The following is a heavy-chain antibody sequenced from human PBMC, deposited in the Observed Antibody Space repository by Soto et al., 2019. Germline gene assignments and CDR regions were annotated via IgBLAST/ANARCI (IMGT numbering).Heavy chain of an antibody. D-gene: IGHD3-22*01. CDR3: ARDLGSYDTSGYYYDAFDI. CDR1: GDSVSSNSAA. J-gene: IGHJ3*02. CDR2: TYYRAKWYN. V-gene: IGHV6-1*01. Sequence: SQTLSLTCAISGDSVSSNSAAWNWIRQSPSRGLEWLGRTYYRAKWYNDYAVSVTSRIIINPDTSKNQFSLQLNSVTPEDTAVYYCARDLGSYDTSGYYYDAFDIWGQGTMVTVSS.